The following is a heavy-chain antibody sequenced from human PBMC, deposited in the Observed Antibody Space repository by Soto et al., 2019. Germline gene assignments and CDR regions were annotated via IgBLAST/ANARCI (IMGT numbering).Heavy chain of an antibody. CDR2: ISSSGSYI. Sequence: GGSLRLSCAASGFTFSSHSLTWVRQTPGKGLEWVSSISSSGSYIFYADSVKGRFTISRDNAKSSVYLQMNSLRAEDTAVYYCARGGAFKDVWGQGTTVTVSS. CDR3: ARGGAFKDV. V-gene: IGHV3-21*01. CDR1: GFTFSSHS. J-gene: IGHJ6*02.